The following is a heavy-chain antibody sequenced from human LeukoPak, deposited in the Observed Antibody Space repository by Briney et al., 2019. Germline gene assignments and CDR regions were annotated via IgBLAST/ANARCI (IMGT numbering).Heavy chain of an antibody. J-gene: IGHJ4*02. CDR2: INADGNTI. CDR1: GFTFSNYW. V-gene: IGHV3-74*01. CDR3: ARGEYNKGWSLSDF. D-gene: IGHD6-19*01. Sequence: GGSLRLSCAASGFTFSNYWMHWVRQAPGKGLVWVSRINADGNTINYADSVKGRFTISRDNAKNTLYLQMSSLRVEDAAVYYCARGEYNKGWSLSDFWGQGTLVTVSS.